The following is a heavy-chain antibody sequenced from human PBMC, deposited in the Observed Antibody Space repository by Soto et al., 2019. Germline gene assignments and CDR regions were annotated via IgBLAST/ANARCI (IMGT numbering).Heavy chain of an antibody. CDR1: GFPFTSSG. Sequence: QVQLVESGGGVVQPGRSLRLSCAGSGFPFTSSGMHWVREGPDKGLEWVAVISYDGSDKYYADSVKGRFTISRDNPMNMLDLQVNSLRPEDTALYYCVGGQYYFDYRGQGTLVIVSS. CDR2: ISYDGSDK. CDR3: VGGQYYFDY. J-gene: IGHJ4*02. D-gene: IGHD3-10*01. V-gene: IGHV3-30*03.